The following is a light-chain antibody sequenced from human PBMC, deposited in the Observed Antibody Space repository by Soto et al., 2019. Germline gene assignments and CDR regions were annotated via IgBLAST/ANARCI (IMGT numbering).Light chain of an antibody. CDR2: RAS. J-gene: IGKJ4*01. CDR3: QQHINWPLT. V-gene: IGKV3D-20*02. Sequence: EIVLTQSPGTLSLSPGERATLSCRASQSVSSSYLAWYQQKPGQAPRLLIYRASNRAAGLPDRFSGSGSETEFTLTISSLQSEDFALYYCQQHINWPLTFGGGTKVDIK. CDR1: QSVSSSY.